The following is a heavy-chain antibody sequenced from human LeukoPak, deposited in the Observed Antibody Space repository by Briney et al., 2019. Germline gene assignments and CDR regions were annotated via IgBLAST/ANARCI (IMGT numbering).Heavy chain of an antibody. CDR3: ARSGASYYFFDN. CDR2: INHSGST. J-gene: IGHJ4*02. V-gene: IGHV4-34*01. D-gene: IGHD3-10*01. Sequence: SETLSLTCAVYGESFSVYYWSWIRQPPGKGLGWIGEINHSGSTNYSPSLKSRVTISVDTSRKQFSLKLKSVTAADTAVYYCARSGASYYFFDNWDQGTLVTVSS. CDR1: GESFSVYY.